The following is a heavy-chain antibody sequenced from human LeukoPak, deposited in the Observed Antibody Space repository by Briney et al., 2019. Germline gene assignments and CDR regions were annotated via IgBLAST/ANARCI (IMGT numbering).Heavy chain of an antibody. CDR1: GGSISSNNYY. J-gene: IGHJ6*03. V-gene: IGHV4-39*01. Sequence: SETLSLTCTVSGGSISSNNYYWGWIRQPPGRGLEWIGSIYYSGTTYYNPSLKSRVTISVDTSKNQFSLKLSSVTAADTAVYFCARLSPWEFTYYYYYMDVWGKGTTVTVSS. D-gene: IGHD3-10*01. CDR3: ARLSPWEFTYYYYYMDV. CDR2: IYYSGTT.